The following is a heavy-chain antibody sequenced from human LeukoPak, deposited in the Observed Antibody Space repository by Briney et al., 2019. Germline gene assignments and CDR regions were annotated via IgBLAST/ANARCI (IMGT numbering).Heavy chain of an antibody. CDR2: IIPILGIA. Sequence: ASVTVSCKASGGTFSSYAISWVRQAPGQGLEWMGRIIPILGIANYAQKFQGRVTITADKSTSTAYMELSSLRSEDTAVYYCARDGRSYYDTYYYYGMDVWGQGTTVTVSS. CDR1: GGTFSSYA. D-gene: IGHD3-22*01. J-gene: IGHJ6*02. V-gene: IGHV1-69*04. CDR3: ARDGRSYYDTYYYYGMDV.